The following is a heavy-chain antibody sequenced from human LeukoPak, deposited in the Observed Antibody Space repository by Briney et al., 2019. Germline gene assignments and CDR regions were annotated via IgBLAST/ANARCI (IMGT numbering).Heavy chain of an antibody. CDR3: ARRVFSGWGYYFDY. D-gene: IGHD6-19*01. V-gene: IGHV1-2*02. J-gene: IGHJ4*02. CDR2: INPKSGGT. Sequence: GASVKVSCKASGYTFTGYYMHWVRQPPGQGLEWVGWINPKSGGTNYAQKFQGRVTMTSDTSITTVYMELSRLRSGDTAVYYCARRVFSGWGYYFDYWGQGTLVTVSS. CDR1: GYTFTGYY.